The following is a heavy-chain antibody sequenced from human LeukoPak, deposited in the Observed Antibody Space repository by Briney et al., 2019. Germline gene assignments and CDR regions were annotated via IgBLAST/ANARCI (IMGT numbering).Heavy chain of an antibody. CDR1: GGSISSHY. Sequence: SETLSLTCTVSGGSISSHYWSWIRQPPGKGLEWIGYIYYSGSTNCNPSLKSRVTISVDTSKNQFSLKLSSVTAADTAVYYCARFGRDGYNFYFDYWGQGTLVTVSS. CDR3: ARFGRDGYNFYFDY. CDR2: IYYSGST. D-gene: IGHD5-24*01. J-gene: IGHJ4*02. V-gene: IGHV4-59*11.